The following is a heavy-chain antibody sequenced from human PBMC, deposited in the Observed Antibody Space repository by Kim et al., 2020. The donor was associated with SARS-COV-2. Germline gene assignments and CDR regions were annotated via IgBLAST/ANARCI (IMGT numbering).Heavy chain of an antibody. J-gene: IGHJ6*03. CDR2: IYYSGST. V-gene: IGHV4-31*03. CDR1: GGSISSGGYY. CDR3: ARDRWSYDILTGPYYYYYYMDV. D-gene: IGHD3-9*01. Sequence: SETLSLTCTVSGGSISSGGYYWSWIRQHPGKGLEWIGYIYYSGSTYYNPSLKSRVTISVDTSKNQFSLKLSSVTAADTAVYYCARDRWSYDILTGPYYYYYYMDVWGKGTTVTVSS.